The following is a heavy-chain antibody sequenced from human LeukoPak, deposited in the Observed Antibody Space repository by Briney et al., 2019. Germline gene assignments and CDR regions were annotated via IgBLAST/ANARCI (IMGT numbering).Heavy chain of an antibody. CDR2: TDSSGTT. CDR3: ATGGYSAWCDY. Sequence: SETLSLTCSVSDGSINTYFWSWIRQPAGKGLEWIGRTDSSGTTSLNPSLKSRVTISQDKSKKQFSLKLSSVTAADTAVYYCATGGYSAWCDYWGHGTQVIVSS. J-gene: IGHJ4*01. D-gene: IGHD6-19*01. CDR1: DGSINTYF. V-gene: IGHV4-4*07.